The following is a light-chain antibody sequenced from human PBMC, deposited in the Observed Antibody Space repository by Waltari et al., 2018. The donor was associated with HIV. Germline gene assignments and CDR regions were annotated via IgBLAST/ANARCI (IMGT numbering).Light chain of an antibody. CDR2: DVG. J-gene: IGLJ3*02. V-gene: IGLV2-11*02. CDR1: SSHVGGSNF. CDR3: CSHALSNTWV. Sequence: QSALTQPRSVSGSPGQSVTISCTATSSHVGGSNFVSWYQPHPGNAPKLMIYDVGKRPSGVPDRFSGSKSGNTASLTISGLQAEDEADYYCCSHALSNTWVFGGGTKLTVL.